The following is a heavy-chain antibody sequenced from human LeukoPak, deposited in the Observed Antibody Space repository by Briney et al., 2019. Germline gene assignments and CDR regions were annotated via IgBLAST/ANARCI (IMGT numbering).Heavy chain of an antibody. CDR3: AKEGPDILTGYYRPEYYFDY. CDR2: ISGSGGST. D-gene: IGHD3-9*01. J-gene: IGHJ4*02. Sequence: TGGSLRLSCAASGFTFSSYAMSWVRQAPGKGLEWVSAISGSGGSTYYADSVKGRFTISRDNSKNTLYLQMNSLRAEDTAVYYCAKEGPDILTGYYRPEYYFDYWGQGTLVTVSS. V-gene: IGHV3-23*01. CDR1: GFTFSSYA.